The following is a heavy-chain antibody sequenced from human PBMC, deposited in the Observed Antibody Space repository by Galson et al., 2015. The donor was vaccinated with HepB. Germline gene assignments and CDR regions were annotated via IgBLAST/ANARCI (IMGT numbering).Heavy chain of an antibody. CDR3: AGGTLGYCSSTSCYNWFDP. CDR2: IIPIFGTA. CDR1: GGTFSSYA. D-gene: IGHD2-2*01. J-gene: IGHJ5*02. V-gene: IGHV1-69*13. Sequence: SVKVSCKASGGTFSSYAISWVRQAPGQGLEWMGEIIPIFGTANYAQKFQGRVTITADESTSTAYMELSSLRSEDTAVYYCAGGTLGYCSSTSCYNWFDPWGQGTLVTVSS.